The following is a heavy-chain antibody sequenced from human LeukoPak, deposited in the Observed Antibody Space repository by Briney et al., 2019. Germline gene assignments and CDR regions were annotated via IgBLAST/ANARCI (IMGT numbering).Heavy chain of an antibody. J-gene: IGHJ4*02. CDR3: VRGWGCGGDCYTYFDS. D-gene: IGHD2-21*02. V-gene: IGHV3-23*01. CDR2: ISNSGGYT. Sequence: GGSLRLSCAAPGFTFSTYTMSWVRQAPGKGLEWVSAISNSGGYTNYADSVKGRFTISRDNSKNTLYLQMKSLRAEDTAVYYCVRGWGCGGDCYTYFDSWGRGTLVTVSS. CDR1: GFTFSTYT.